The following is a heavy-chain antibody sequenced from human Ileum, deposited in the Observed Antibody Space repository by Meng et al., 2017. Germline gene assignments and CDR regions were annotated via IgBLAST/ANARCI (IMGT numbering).Heavy chain of an antibody. CDR3: ARSTYYGSESHKNFDF. V-gene: IGHV1-18*01. CDR1: GYTFSKYG. Sequence: ASVKVSCKASGYTFSKYGIAWVRQAPGQGLEWMGWISAYNGNTNYGQNYQGRVTMTTDTSTSTAYMDLRSLRSDDTAVYYCARSTYYGSESHKNFDFWGQRTLVTVSS. D-gene: IGHD3-10*01. J-gene: IGHJ4*02. CDR2: ISAYNGNT.